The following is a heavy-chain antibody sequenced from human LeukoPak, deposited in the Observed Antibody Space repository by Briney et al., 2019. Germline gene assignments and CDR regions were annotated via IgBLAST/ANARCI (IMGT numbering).Heavy chain of an antibody. D-gene: IGHD3-3*02. V-gene: IGHV3-23*01. J-gene: IGHJ4*02. CDR1: GFTFSSYA. CDR2: ISGSGGST. CDR3: AKGPHHFWSGYYYYFDY. Sequence: GGSLRLSCAASGFTFSSYAMSWVRQAPGKGLEWVSAISGSGGSTYYADSVKGRFTISRDNSKNTLYLQMNSLRAEDTAVYYCAKGPHHFWSGYYYYFDYWGQGTLVTVSS.